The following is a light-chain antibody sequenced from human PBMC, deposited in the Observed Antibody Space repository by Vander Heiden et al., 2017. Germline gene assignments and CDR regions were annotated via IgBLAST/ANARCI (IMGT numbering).Light chain of an antibody. CDR3: AAWDDSLTGWV. J-gene: IGLJ3*02. V-gene: IGLV1-44*01. CDR2: DNN. Sequence: QSVLTQPPSASGTPGQRVTISCSGSSSNIGRNTVNWYQQLPGTAPKVLIYDNNQRPSGIPDRFSGSKSGTSASLAISGLQSEDEADYYCAAWDDSLTGWVFGGGTKLTVL. CDR1: SSNIGRNT.